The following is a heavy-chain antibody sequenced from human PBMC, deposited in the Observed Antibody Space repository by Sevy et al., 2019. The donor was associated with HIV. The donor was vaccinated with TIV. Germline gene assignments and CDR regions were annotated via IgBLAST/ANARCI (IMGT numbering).Heavy chain of an antibody. CDR3: AREDIRVAGIGYYFHS. D-gene: IGHD6-19*01. V-gene: IGHV3-33*01. CDR1: GFSISGYG. J-gene: IGHJ4*02. CDR2: IWYDGTNR. Sequence: LSLTCAASGFSISGYGMHWVRQAPGKGLEWVADIWYDGTNREYADSVKGRFTISRDNSKNTLYLQMNSLRVEDTAVYYCAREDIRVAGIGYYFHSWVQGTLVTVSS.